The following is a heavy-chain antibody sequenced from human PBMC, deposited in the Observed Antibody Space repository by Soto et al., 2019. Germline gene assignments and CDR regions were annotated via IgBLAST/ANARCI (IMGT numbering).Heavy chain of an antibody. CDR3: ARDGSTVTTNYHYAMDV. D-gene: IGHD4-17*01. Sequence: GGSLRISCASYGFPFSTYHMNWVRQAPGKGLEWVSYIHSGGSRIYYADSVKGRFTISRDNAKNSLYLQMNSLRAEDTAVYYCARDGSTVTTNYHYAMDVWGQGTTVTVSS. CDR2: IHSGGSRI. CDR1: GFPFSTYH. V-gene: IGHV3-48*03. J-gene: IGHJ6*02.